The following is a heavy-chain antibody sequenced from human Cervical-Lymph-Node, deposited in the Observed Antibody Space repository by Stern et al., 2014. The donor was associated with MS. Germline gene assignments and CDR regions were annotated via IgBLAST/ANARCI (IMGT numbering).Heavy chain of an antibody. CDR2: IYWDDDK. J-gene: IGHJ4*02. D-gene: IGHD3-3*01. CDR3: AHRPHDDFWSGYYTH. V-gene: IGHV2-5*02. CDR1: GFSLRTSGVG. Sequence: QVPLKESGPTLVKPTQTLTLTCTFSGFSLRTSGVGVGWIRQPPGKALEWLALIYWDDDKLYSPSLKTRLTITKDTSKNQVVLTMTNMDPVDTATYYCAHRPHDDFWSGYYTHGGQGSLVTVSS.